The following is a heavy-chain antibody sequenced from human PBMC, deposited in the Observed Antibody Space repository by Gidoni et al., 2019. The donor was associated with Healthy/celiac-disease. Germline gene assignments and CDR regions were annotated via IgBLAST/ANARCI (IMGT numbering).Heavy chain of an antibody. CDR2: ISSNGGST. D-gene: IGHD4-17*01. Sequence: PGKGLEYVSAISSNGGSTYYADSVKGRFAISRDNSKNTLYLQMSSLRAEDTAVYYCVKDFDDYGDYVSHYDWGQGTLVTVSS. CDR3: VKDFDDYGDYVSHYD. V-gene: IGHV3-64D*06. J-gene: IGHJ4*02.